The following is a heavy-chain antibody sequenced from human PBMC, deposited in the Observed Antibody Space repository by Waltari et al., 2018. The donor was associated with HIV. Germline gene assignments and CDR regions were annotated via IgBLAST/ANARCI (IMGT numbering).Heavy chain of an antibody. CDR2: INHSGST. CDR1: GGSFSGYY. CDR3: TIGVVTATPGVFFDY. V-gene: IGHV4-34*01. Sequence: VQLQQWGAGLLKPSETLSLTCAVYGGSFSGYYWSWIRQPPGKGLEWIGEINHSGSTNYNPSLKSRVTISVDTSKNQFSLKLSSVTAAYTAVYYCTIGVVTATPGVFFDYWGQGTLVTVSS. J-gene: IGHJ4*02. D-gene: IGHD2-21*02.